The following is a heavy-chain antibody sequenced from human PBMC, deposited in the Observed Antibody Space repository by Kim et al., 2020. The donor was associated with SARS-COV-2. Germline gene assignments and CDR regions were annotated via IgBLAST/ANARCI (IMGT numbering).Heavy chain of an antibody. V-gene: IGHV4-59*09. Sequence: PTLKSRITISVDKSKNQFSMQLSCVTAADTAVYYCARGEGVNSSPPLDYWGQGTLVTVSS. CDR3: ARGEGVNSSPPLDY. J-gene: IGHJ4*02. D-gene: IGHD6-6*01.